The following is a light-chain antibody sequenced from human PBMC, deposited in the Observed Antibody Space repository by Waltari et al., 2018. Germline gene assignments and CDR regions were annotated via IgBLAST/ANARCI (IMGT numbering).Light chain of an antibody. CDR1: SSDVGAYNY. CDR3: SSTAGGYTWV. CDR2: DVI. J-gene: IGLJ3*02. Sequence: QSALTQPRSVSGSPGQSVAISCTGTSSDVGAYNYVSRYQHHPGKTPKLIIFDVIKRPSGVPDRFSGSKSGNTASLTISGLQAEDEADYHCSSTAGGYTWVFGGGTKLTVL. V-gene: IGLV2-11*01.